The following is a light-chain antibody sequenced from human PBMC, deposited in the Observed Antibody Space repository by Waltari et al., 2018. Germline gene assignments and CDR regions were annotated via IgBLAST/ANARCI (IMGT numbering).Light chain of an antibody. CDR3: QHLNSYPLN. V-gene: IGKV1-39*01. J-gene: IGKJ4*01. CDR1: QSISSY. Sequence: DIQLTQSPSSLSASVGDRVTITCRASQSISSYLNWYQQKPGKAPKLLIYTASSLEGGVPSRFSGSGSGTDYTLTISNLQPEDFATYYCQHLNSYPLNFGGGTKVEIK. CDR2: TAS.